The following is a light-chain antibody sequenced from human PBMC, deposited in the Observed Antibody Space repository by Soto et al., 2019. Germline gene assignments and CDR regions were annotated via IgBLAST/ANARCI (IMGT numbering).Light chain of an antibody. Sequence: ENVLTQSPGTLSLSPGERATLSCRASQSVSTNFLAWYQQKHGQAPRLLIYGASNRAPGIPDRFSGSGSGADFTLTISRLEPEDFAVYYCLQYVSSLSITFGQGKRLEIK. CDR1: QSVSTNF. CDR2: GAS. CDR3: LQYVSSLSIT. V-gene: IGKV3-20*01. J-gene: IGKJ5*01.